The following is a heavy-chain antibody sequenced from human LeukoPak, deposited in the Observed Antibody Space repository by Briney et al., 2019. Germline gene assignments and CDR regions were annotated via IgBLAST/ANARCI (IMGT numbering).Heavy chain of an antibody. CDR2: IKQDESEK. J-gene: IGHJ3*02. Sequence: GGSLRLSCASSGFNFGAYWMSWVRQAPGKGLEWVATIKQDESEKYYVDSVKGRFTISRDNAKNSLYLQMNSLRAGDTAVYYCARFNLGYCTTGVCYTGAFDIWGQGTMVTVSS. CDR3: ARFNLGYCTTGVCYTGAFDI. D-gene: IGHD2-8*01. CDR1: GFNFGAYW. V-gene: IGHV3-7*01.